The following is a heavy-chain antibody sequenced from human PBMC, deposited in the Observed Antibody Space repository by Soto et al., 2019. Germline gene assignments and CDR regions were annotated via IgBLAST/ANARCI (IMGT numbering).Heavy chain of an antibody. J-gene: IGHJ4*02. Sequence: GGSLRLSCAASGFRFSDHCMTWIRQAPGKGLEWVSKISGGGTTIYYADSVKGRFTVSRDNAKNSLYLQMNSLRAEDTAVYYCAGDPYYYGSAFWGQGTLVTVSS. D-gene: IGHD3-10*01. CDR3: AGDPYYYGSAF. CDR2: ISGGGTTI. V-gene: IGHV3-11*01. CDR1: GFRFSDHC.